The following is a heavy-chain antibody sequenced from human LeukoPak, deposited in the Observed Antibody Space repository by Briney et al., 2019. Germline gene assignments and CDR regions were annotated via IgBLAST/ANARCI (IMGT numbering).Heavy chain of an antibody. Sequence: GGSLRPSCAASGFTFSSYGMHWVRQAPGKGLEWVAVIWYDGSNKYYADSVKGRFTISRDNSKNTLYLQMNSPRAEDTAVYYCAKGRIAAAGHYFDYWGQGTLVTVSS. D-gene: IGHD6-13*01. CDR1: GFTFSSYG. CDR2: IWYDGSNK. J-gene: IGHJ4*02. CDR3: AKGRIAAAGHYFDY. V-gene: IGHV3-33*06.